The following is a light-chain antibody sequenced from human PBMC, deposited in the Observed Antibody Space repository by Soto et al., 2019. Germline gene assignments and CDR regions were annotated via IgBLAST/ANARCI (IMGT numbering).Light chain of an antibody. CDR2: LEGRGSY. J-gene: IGLJ3*02. CDR3: ETWGSNINWV. Sequence: QPVLTQSSSASASLGSSVKLTCTLSSGHSSYIIARHQQQPGKAPRYLMKLEGRGSYNKGSGVPDRFSGSSSGADRYLTISHLLFEDEADYYCETWGSNINWVFGGGTKLTVL. V-gene: IGLV4-60*02. CDR1: SGHSSYI.